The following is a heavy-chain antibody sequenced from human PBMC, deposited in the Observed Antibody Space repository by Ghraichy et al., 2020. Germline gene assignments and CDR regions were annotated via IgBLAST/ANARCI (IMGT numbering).Heavy chain of an antibody. CDR1: GFTFSSYE. Sequence: GESLNISCAASGFTFSSYEMNWVRQAPGKGLEWVSYISSSGSTIYYADSVKGRFTISRDNAKNSLYLQMNSLRAEDTAVYYCAAWSGYYIHYYYYGMDVWGQGTTVTVSS. V-gene: IGHV3-48*03. CDR2: ISSSGSTI. J-gene: IGHJ6*02. CDR3: AAWSGYYIHYYYYGMDV. D-gene: IGHD3-3*01.